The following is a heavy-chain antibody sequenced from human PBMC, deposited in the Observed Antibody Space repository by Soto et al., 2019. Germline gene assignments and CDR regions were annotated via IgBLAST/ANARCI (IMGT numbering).Heavy chain of an antibody. D-gene: IGHD1-26*01. CDR2: IYYSGST. V-gene: IGHV4-59*08. Sequence: SETLSLTCTVSGGSISNYYWSWIRQPPGKGLEWIGYIYYSGSTQYNPSLKSRVTISVDTPKNQFSLKLSSVTAADTAVYYCARHRASGRTYFDYWGQGILVTVS. CDR1: GGSISNYY. J-gene: IGHJ4*02. CDR3: ARHRASGRTYFDY.